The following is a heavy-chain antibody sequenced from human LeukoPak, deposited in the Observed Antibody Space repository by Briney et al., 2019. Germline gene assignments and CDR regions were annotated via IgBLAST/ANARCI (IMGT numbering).Heavy chain of an antibody. CDR3: ASAREYSSEYK. CDR1: GFTFSNYN. V-gene: IGHV3-21*04. J-gene: IGHJ4*02. Sequence: GGSLRLSWAASGFTFSNYNRNWFGQPQGKGREGVSVISSSSRYMYYADSVKGRFTISRDNSKNTLYLRMNSLRAEDTALYYCASAREYSSEYKWGRGTLVTVSS. CDR2: ISSSSRYM. D-gene: IGHD6-19*01.